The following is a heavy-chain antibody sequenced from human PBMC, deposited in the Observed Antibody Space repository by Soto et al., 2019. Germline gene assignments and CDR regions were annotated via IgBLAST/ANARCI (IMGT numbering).Heavy chain of an antibody. CDR3: ARDPGGQGYCSSTSCYSPVADYYGMDV. Sequence: GGSLRLSCAASGFTFSSYSMNWVRQAPGKGPEWVSSISSSSTYIYYADSVKGRFTISRDNAKNSLYLQMNSLRAEDTAVYYCARDPGGQGYCSSTSCYSPVADYYGMDVWGQGTTVTVSS. V-gene: IGHV3-21*01. CDR2: ISSSSTYI. CDR1: GFTFSSYS. D-gene: IGHD2-2*01. J-gene: IGHJ6*02.